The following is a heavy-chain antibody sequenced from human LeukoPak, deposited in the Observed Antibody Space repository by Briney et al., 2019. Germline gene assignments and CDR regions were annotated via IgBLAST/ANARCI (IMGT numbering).Heavy chain of an antibody. Sequence: PSETLSLTCTVSGYSISSGYYWGWIRQPPGKGLEWIGSIYHSGSTYYNPSLESRVTISVDTSKNQFSLKLSSVTAADTAVYYCARDRPQLYFGEPAGWFDPWGQGTLVTVSS. D-gene: IGHD3-10*01. CDR3: ARDRPQLYFGEPAGWFDP. V-gene: IGHV4-38-2*02. J-gene: IGHJ5*02. CDR1: GYSISSGYY. CDR2: IYHSGST.